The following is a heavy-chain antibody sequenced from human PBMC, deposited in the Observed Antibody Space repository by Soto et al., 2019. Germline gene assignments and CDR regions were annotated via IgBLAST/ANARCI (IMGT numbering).Heavy chain of an antibody. CDR3: ARDRIFGNSLDY. Sequence: ASVKVSCKASGYTFTSYGISWVRQAPGQGLEWMGWINANNGNTNYAQKLQGRVTMTTDTSTSTAYMELRSLRSDDTAVYYCARDRIFGNSLDYWGQGTLVTVSS. CDR1: GYTFTSYG. J-gene: IGHJ4*02. D-gene: IGHD3-3*01. CDR2: INANNGNT. V-gene: IGHV1-18*04.